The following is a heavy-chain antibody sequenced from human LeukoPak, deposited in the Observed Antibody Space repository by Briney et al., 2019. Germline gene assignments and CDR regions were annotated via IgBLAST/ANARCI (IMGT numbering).Heavy chain of an antibody. Sequence: GGSLRLSCAASGFTFSSYEMNWVRQAPGKGLEWVSAISGSGGSTYYADSVKGRFTISRDNSKNTLYLQMNSLRAEDTAVYYCASYQWELPDFDYWGQGTLVTVSS. CDR3: ASYQWELPDFDY. D-gene: IGHD1-26*01. CDR1: GFTFSSYE. V-gene: IGHV3-23*01. J-gene: IGHJ4*02. CDR2: ISGSGGST.